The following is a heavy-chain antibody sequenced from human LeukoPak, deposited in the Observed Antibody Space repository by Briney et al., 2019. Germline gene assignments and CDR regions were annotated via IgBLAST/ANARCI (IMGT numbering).Heavy chain of an antibody. CDR2: IYYNGGT. J-gene: IGHJ3*02. CDR3: ARRIVAAGNDAFDI. Sequence: PSATLSLTCTVSGGSISSSTYYWGWIRQPPGKGLEWIGSIYYNGGTYYNPSLKSRVTISVDTSKNQFSLKLSSVTAADTAIYYCARRIVAAGNDAFDIWGQGTMVTV. V-gene: IGHV4-39*01. CDR1: GGSISSSTYY. D-gene: IGHD6-13*01.